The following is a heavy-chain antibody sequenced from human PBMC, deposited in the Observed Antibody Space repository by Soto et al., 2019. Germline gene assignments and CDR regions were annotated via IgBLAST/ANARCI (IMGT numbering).Heavy chain of an antibody. J-gene: IGHJ4*02. D-gene: IGHD3-22*01. V-gene: IGHV1-69*13. Sequence: AASVKVSCKASGGTSSSYAISWVRQAPGQGLEWMGGIIPIFGTANYAQKFQGRVTITADESTSTAYMELSSLRSEDTAVYYCARGYYYDRSEAYWGQGTLVTVSS. CDR1: GGTSSSYA. CDR2: IIPIFGTA. CDR3: ARGYYYDRSEAY.